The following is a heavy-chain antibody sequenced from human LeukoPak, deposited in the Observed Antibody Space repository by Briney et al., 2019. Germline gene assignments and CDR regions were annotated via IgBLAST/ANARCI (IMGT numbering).Heavy chain of an antibody. CDR3: ARDNGSTSPRFDY. D-gene: IGHD2-2*01. V-gene: IGHV3-21*01. J-gene: IGHJ4*02. CDR2: ISSSSSYI. CDR1: GFTFSSYS. Sequence: GGSLRLSCAASGFTFSSYSMNWVRQAPGKGLEWVSSISSSSSYIYYADSVKGRFTISRDNAKNSLYLQMNSLRAEDTAVYYCARDNGSTSPRFDYWGQGTLVTVSS.